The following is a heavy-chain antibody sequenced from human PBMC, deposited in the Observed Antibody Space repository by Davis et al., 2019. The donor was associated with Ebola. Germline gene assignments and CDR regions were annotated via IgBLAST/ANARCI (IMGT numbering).Heavy chain of an antibody. V-gene: IGHV3-30*02. CDR2: IRYDGIRD. CDR3: AKDDHYDLDY. J-gene: IGHJ4*02. Sequence: GGSLRLSCTSSGFIFSTYGMHWVRQAPGKGLEWVAFIRYDGIRDFYAESVRGRFTISRDNFRNTLYLQMTDLSPDDTAVYYCAKDDHYDLDYWGQGTLVTVSS. D-gene: IGHD3-22*01. CDR1: GFIFSTYG.